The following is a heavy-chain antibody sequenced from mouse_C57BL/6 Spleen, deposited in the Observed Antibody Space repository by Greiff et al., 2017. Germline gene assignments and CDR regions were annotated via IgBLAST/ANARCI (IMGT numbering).Heavy chain of an antibody. CDR2: IDPENGDT. D-gene: IGHD5-5*01. V-gene: IGHV14-4*01. J-gene: IGHJ1*03. Sequence: EVKLVESGAELVRPGASVKLSCTASGFNIKDDYMHWVKQRPEQGLEWIGWIDPENGDTEYASKFQGKATITADTSSNTAYLQLSSLTSEDTAVYYCTTSTSGYFDVWGTGTTVTVSS. CDR3: TTSTSGYFDV. CDR1: GFNIKDDY.